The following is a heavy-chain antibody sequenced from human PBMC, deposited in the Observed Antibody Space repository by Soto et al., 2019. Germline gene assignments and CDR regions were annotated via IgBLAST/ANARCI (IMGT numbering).Heavy chain of an antibody. D-gene: IGHD6-13*01. J-gene: IGHJ6*02. V-gene: IGHV1-58*01. CDR3: AAKKAASYYSGMDL. CDR2: IVVGSGNT. Sequence: ASVKVSCKASGFTFTSSAVQWVRQARGQRLEWIGWIVVGSGNTNYAQKFQERVTITRDMSTSTAYMELSSLRSEDTAVYYCAAKKAASYYSGMDLWGQGTPVPVS. CDR1: GFTFTSSA.